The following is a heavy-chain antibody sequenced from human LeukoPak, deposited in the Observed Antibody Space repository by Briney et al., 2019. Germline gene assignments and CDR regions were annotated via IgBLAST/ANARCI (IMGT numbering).Heavy chain of an antibody. J-gene: IGHJ4*02. Sequence: GGSLRLSCAASGFTFSSYAMHWVRQAPGKGLEWVAVISYDGSNKYYADSVKGRFTISRDNSKNTLYLQMNSLRAEDTAVYYCARDSSGSGSYPTLDYWGQGTPVTVSS. CDR1: GFTFSSYA. D-gene: IGHD3-10*01. V-gene: IGHV3-30-3*01. CDR2: ISYDGSNK. CDR3: ARDSSGSGSYPTLDY.